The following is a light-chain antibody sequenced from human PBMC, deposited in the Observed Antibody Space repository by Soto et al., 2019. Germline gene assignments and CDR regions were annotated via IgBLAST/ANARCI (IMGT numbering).Light chain of an antibody. CDR1: QNINNY. J-gene: IGKJ4*01. CDR3: QQYNNWPLT. CDR2: AAS. V-gene: IGKV1-39*01. Sequence: DIQMTQSPSSLSASVGDRVTVTCRASQNINNYLNWYQQKPGKAPKLLIYAASSLQSGVPSRFSGSGSGTDFTLTISSLQPEDFAVYYCQQYNNWPLTFGGGTKVEIK.